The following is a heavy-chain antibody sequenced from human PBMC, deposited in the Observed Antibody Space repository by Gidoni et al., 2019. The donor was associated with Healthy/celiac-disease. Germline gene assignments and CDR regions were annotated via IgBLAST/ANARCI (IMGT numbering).Heavy chain of an antibody. CDR1: GGSFSGYD. CDR2: INPSGSN. CDR3: ARGPYCSSTRGDPGMLAYYFDY. J-gene: IGHJ4*02. V-gene: IGHV4-34*01. Sequence: QVQLQQWGAGLLKPSETLSLTCASYGGSFSGYDWTWIRQPPGKGLEWIGEINPSGSNTYHPSLKSRVTISVDPSNNPFSLLLSSVTAADTAVYYCARGPYCSSTRGDPGMLAYYFDYWGQGTLVTFSS. D-gene: IGHD2-2*01.